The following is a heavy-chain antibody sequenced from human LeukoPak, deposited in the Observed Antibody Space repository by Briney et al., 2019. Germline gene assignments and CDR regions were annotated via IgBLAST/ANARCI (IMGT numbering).Heavy chain of an antibody. CDR3: ARAQRGYSYGLIFDY. J-gene: IGHJ4*02. V-gene: IGHV4-34*01. D-gene: IGHD5-18*01. CDR2: INHSGST. CDR1: GGSFSGYY. Sequence: TSETLSLTCAVYGGSFSGYYWSWIRQPPGKGLEWIGEINHSGSTNYNPSLKSRVTISVDTSKNQFSLKLSSVTAADTAVYYCARAQRGYSYGLIFDYWGQGTLVTVSS.